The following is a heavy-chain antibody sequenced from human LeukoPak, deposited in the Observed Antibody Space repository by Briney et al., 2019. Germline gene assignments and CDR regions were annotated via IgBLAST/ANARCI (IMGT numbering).Heavy chain of an antibody. CDR3: VYGSGSWLAY. V-gene: IGHV1-69*04. D-gene: IGHD3-10*01. Sequence: SLTLSCTASGGTFSSYAISWVRQAPGQGLEWMGRIIPILGIANYAQKCQGRVTITADKSTSTAYMELSSLRSEDTAVYYCVYGSGSWLAYWGQGTLVTVSS. J-gene: IGHJ4*02. CDR2: IIPILGIA. CDR1: GGTFSSYA.